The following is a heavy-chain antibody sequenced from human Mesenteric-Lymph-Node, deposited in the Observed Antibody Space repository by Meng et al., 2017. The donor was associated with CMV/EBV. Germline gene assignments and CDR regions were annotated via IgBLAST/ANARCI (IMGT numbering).Heavy chain of an antibody. Sequence: SETLSLTCTVSGGSIKNSDYFWGWIRQPPGKGLEWIAIINYSGTTYYNPSLKSRVIISVDTSKHQFSLKLTSVTAADTAVYYCAGDSSGYYFWDHWGQGTLVTVSS. V-gene: IGHV4-39*07. D-gene: IGHD3-22*01. J-gene: IGHJ4*02. CDR1: GGSIKNSDYF. CDR3: AGDSSGYYFWDH. CDR2: INYSGTT.